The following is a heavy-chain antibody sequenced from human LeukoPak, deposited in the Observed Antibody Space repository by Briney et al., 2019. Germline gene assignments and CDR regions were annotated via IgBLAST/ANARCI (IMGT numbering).Heavy chain of an antibody. CDR1: GFTFSSYA. CDR2: ISGSGGST. J-gene: IGHJ4*02. D-gene: IGHD6-13*01. Sequence: PGGSLRLSCAASGFTFSSYAMSWVRQAPGKGLEWVSAISGSGGSTYYADSVKGRFTISRDNSKDTLYLQMNSLRAEDTAVYYCAKLCSSSWYFDYWGQGTLVTVSS. CDR3: AKLCSSSWYFDY. V-gene: IGHV3-23*01.